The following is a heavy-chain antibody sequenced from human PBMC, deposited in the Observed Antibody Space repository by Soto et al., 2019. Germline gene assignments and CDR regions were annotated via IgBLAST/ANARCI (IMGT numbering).Heavy chain of an antibody. D-gene: IGHD6-19*01. Sequence: QVQLVQSGAEVKKPGASVKVSCKASGYTFTSYYFHWVRQAPGQGLEWIAKLNPSGGTTIHRQDFRGRGTKTKGTATNTVYMGLSSLGSWDTAVYYCAREGAVAGTSFDYWGQGTLVTVSS. J-gene: IGHJ4*02. CDR3: AREGAVAGTSFDY. CDR2: LNPSGGTT. V-gene: IGHV1-46*01. CDR1: GYTFTSYY.